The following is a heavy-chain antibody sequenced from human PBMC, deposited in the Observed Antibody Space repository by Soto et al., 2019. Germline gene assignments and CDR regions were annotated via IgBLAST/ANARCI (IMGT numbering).Heavy chain of an antibody. CDR1: GYSFTSYW. Sequence: TGESLKISCKGSGYSFTSYWIGWVRQMPGKGLEWMGIIYTGDSDTRYSPSFRGQVTCSADKSIGTGFLQWSSLIASDTAMYYCASTSLAAAGTDYNCFDAWGEGAVVTLSA. CDR2: IYTGDSDT. D-gene: IGHD6-13*01. CDR3: ASTSLAAAGTDYNCFDA. V-gene: IGHV5-51*01. J-gene: IGHJ5*02.